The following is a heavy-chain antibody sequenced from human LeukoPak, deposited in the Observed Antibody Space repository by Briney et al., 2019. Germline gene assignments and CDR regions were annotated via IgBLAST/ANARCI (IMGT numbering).Heavy chain of an antibody. CDR1: GGSFSGYY. J-gene: IGHJ5*02. Sequence: SETLSLTCAVYGGSFSGYYWSWIRQPPGKGLEWIGEINHSGSTNYNPSLKSRVTISVDTSKSQFSLKLSSVTAADTAVYYCASWARRRLRRFDPWGQGTLVTVSS. D-gene: IGHD3-3*01. CDR2: INHSGST. CDR3: ASWARRRLRRFDP. V-gene: IGHV4-34*01.